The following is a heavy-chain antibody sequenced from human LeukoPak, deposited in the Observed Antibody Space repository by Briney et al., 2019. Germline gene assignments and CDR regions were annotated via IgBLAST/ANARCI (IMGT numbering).Heavy chain of an antibody. CDR1: GFTFSSYA. D-gene: IGHD2-2*01. CDR3: ARDFTRLLWSN. J-gene: IGHJ4*02. V-gene: IGHV3-21*01. CDR2: ISSSSSYI. Sequence: PGGSLRLSCAASGFTFSSYAMNWVRQAPGKGLEWVSSISSSSSYIYYADSVKGRFTISRDNAKNSLYLQMNSLRAEDTAVYYCARDFTRLLWSNWGQGTLVTVSS.